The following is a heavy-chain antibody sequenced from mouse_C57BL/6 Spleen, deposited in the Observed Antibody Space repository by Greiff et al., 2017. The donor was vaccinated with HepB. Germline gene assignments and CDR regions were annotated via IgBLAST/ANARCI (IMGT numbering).Heavy chain of an antibody. CDR3: ARHGYWYFDV. V-gene: IGHV5-17*01. Sequence: DVKLVESGGGLVKPGGSLKLSCAASGFTFSDYGMHWVRQAPEKGLEWVAYISSGSSTIYYADTVKGRFTISRDNAKNTLFLQMTSLRSEDTAMYYCARHGYWYFDVWGTGTTVTVSS. J-gene: IGHJ1*03. CDR2: ISSGSSTI. CDR1: GFTFSDYG.